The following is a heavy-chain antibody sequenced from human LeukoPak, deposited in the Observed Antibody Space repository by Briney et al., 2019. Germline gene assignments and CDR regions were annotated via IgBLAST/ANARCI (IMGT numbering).Heavy chain of an antibody. V-gene: IGHV3-11*04. CDR3: VRGAYYFYGMDV. CDR1: GFTLSDYY. D-gene: IGHD3-16*01. Sequence: GGSLRLSCAASGFTLSDYYMSWIRQAPGKGLEWLSYISTTIYYADSVKGRFTISRDNAKNTLYLHINSLRAEDTAVFYCVRGAYYFYGMDVWGQGATVTASS. J-gene: IGHJ6*02. CDR2: ISTTI.